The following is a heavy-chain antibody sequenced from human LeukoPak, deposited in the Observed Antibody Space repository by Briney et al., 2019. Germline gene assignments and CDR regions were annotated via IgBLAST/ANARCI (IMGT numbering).Heavy chain of an antibody. CDR1: GYTFTSYD. CDR3: ARLGDGDRRKDRDWYFDL. D-gene: IGHD4-17*01. J-gene: IGHJ2*01. CDR2: MNPNSGNT. Sequence: GASVKVSCKASGYTFTSYDINWVRQATGQGLEWMGWMNPNSGNTGYAQKFQGRVTMTRNTSISTAYMELSSLRSEDTAVYYCARLGDGDRRKDRDWYFDLWGRGTLVTVSS. V-gene: IGHV1-8*01.